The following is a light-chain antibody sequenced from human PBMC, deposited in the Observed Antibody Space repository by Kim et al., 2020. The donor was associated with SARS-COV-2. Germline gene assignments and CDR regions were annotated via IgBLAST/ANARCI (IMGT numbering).Light chain of an antibody. CDR2: GAS. Sequence: SPWDRATVPCRASQSVSANYLAWYQHKRGQAPRLLIYGASTRATGIPDRFSGSGSGTDFTLTISRLEPEDFAVYYCQQYGSLPRTFGQGTKVDIK. V-gene: IGKV3-20*01. CDR3: QQYGSLPRT. J-gene: IGKJ1*01. CDR1: QSVSANY.